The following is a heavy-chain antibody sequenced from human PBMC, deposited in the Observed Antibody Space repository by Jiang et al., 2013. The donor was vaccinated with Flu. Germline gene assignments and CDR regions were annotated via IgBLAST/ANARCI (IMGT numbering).Heavy chain of an antibody. Sequence: GGAIYAQKFQGRVTMIKDTSISTAYMELSRLRSDDTAMYYCARSYGADAFDIWGQGTMVTV. J-gene: IGHJ3*02. V-gene: IGHV1-2*02. CDR3: ARSYGADAFDI. D-gene: IGHD4-17*01. CDR2: GGA.